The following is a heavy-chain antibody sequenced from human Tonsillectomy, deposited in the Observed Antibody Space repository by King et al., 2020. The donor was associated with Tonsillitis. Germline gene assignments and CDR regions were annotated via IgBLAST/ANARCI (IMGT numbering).Heavy chain of an antibody. CDR1: GFTFSDNF. J-gene: IGHJ6*03. CDR2: ISGSVRRI. Sequence: VQLVESGGGLVKPGGSLRLSCAASGFTFSDNFMTWIRQAPGKGLEWVSYISGSVRRIDYADSVRGRFTISRDNAKNSLYLQMNSLRDEDTAVDFCAGGRLGGNSDYLCMDVWGKGTTVTVSS. CDR3: AGGRLGGNSDYLCMDV. D-gene: IGHD4-23*01. V-gene: IGHV3-11*01.